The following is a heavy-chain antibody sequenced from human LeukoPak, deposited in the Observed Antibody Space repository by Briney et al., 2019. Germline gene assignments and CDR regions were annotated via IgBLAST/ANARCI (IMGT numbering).Heavy chain of an antibody. D-gene: IGHD3-10*02. CDR3: VKRRETVRGAFDY. J-gene: IGHJ4*02. Sequence: PGGSLRLSCIASGFIFSSYAMSWVRQAPGKGLEWVSSISGSGGNTYYADSVKGRFTISRDNSKNTLYLQMNSLRAEDTAVYYCVKRRETVRGAFDYWGQGTLVTVSS. CDR2: ISGSGGNT. CDR1: GFIFSSYA. V-gene: IGHV3-23*01.